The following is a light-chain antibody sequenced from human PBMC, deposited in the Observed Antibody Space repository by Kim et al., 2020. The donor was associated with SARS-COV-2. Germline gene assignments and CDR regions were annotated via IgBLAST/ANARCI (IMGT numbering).Light chain of an antibody. CDR2: GKN. CDR1: SLRTYY. CDR3: NSRDSSGHHRV. V-gene: IGLV3-19*01. J-gene: IGLJ3*02. Sequence: SSELTQDPAVSVALGQTVRITCQGDSLRTYYASWYQQPPGQAPLLVIYGKNNRPSGIPDRFSGSSSGNTASLTITGAQAEDEADYYCNSRDSSGHHRVFG.